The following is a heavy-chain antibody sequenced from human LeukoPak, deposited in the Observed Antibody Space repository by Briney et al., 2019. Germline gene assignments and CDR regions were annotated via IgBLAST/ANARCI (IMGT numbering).Heavy chain of an antibody. CDR2: IDYSGST. Sequence: KSSETLSLTCTVSGGTISSYYWSWIRQPPGKGLEWIAYIDYSGSTNYNPFLKSRVTISVDASKNQFSLKLSSVTAADTAVYYCARDRRRDLLHAFDIWGQGTMVTVSS. J-gene: IGHJ3*02. V-gene: IGHV4-59*01. CDR1: GGTISSYY. CDR3: ARDRRRDLLHAFDI. D-gene: IGHD1-26*01.